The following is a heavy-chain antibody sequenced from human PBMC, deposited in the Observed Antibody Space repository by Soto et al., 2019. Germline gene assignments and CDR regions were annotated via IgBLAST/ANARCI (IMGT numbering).Heavy chain of an antibody. D-gene: IGHD3-22*01. V-gene: IGHV3-73*01. Sequence: GGSLRLSCAASGFTFSSYATHWVRQASGKGLEWVGRIRSKANSYATAYAASVKGRFTISRDDSKNTLYLQMNSLRAEDTAVYYCAKEAHYYDSSGYYPYYFDYWGQGTLVTVSS. J-gene: IGHJ4*02. CDR3: AKEAHYYDSSGYYPYYFDY. CDR1: GFTFSSYA. CDR2: IRSKANSYAT.